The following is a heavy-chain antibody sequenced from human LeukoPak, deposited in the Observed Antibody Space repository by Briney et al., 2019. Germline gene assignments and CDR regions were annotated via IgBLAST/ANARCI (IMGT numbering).Heavy chain of an antibody. CDR3: ASGLNPYSAFDY. Sequence: SETLSLTCTVSGGSIRSSYYYWGWIRQPPGKGLEWIGSIYDSGSTYYNPSLKSRVTISVDTSKNQFSLKLNSVTAADTAVYYCASGLNPYSAFDYWGQGTLVTVSS. CDR1: GGSIRSSYYY. V-gene: IGHV4-39*01. J-gene: IGHJ4*02. D-gene: IGHD4-11*01. CDR2: IYDSGST.